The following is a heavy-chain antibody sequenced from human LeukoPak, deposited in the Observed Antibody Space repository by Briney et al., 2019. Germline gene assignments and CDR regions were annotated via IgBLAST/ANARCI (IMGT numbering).Heavy chain of an antibody. J-gene: IGHJ4*02. D-gene: IGHD5-18*01. CDR3: TKVNNTAIVGGFDS. V-gene: IGHV3-9*02. Sequence: GGSPRHSCAASGFASDDYAMYWVRQPPGKGAEWVSVISWSSASIVYADSVKGRFIVSRDNAKNSLYLQMNSLRPEDTDFYYCTKVNNTAIVGGFDSWGQGALVTASS. CDR2: ISWSSASI. CDR1: GFASDDYA.